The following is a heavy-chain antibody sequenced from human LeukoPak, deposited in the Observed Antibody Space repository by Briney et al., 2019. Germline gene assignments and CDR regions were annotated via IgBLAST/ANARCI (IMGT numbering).Heavy chain of an antibody. Sequence: PSQTLSLTCDISGDSVSSNTVIWNWIRQSPSRGLEWLGRTFYRSKWHYDYALSVRGRITISSDTSKNQIFLQLNFVTPEDTAVYYCAKGSSSLRLYGMDVWGQGTTVTVSS. CDR2: TFYRSKWHY. CDR1: GDSVSSNTVI. J-gene: IGHJ6*02. CDR3: AKGSSSLRLYGMDV. D-gene: IGHD2/OR15-2a*01. V-gene: IGHV6-1*01.